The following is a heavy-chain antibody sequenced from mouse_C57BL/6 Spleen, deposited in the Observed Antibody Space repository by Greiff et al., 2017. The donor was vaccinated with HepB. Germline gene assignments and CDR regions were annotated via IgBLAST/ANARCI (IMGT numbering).Heavy chain of an antibody. J-gene: IGHJ2*01. CDR3: ARWIYDGYYHDY. Sequence: EVHLVESGGGLVKPGGSLKLSCAASGFTFSDYGMHWVRQAPEKGLEWVAYISSGSSTIYYADTVKGRFTISRDNAKNTLFLQMTSLRSEDTAMYYCARWIYDGYYHDYWGQGTTLTVS. CDR1: GFTFSDYG. V-gene: IGHV5-17*01. CDR2: ISSGSSTI. D-gene: IGHD2-3*01.